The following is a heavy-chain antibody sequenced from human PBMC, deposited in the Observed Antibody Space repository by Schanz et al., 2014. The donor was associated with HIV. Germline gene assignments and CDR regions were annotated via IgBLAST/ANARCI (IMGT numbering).Heavy chain of an antibody. Sequence: QVQLVESGGGVVQPGTSLRLSCAASGFPFSGFGIHWVRQAPGKGLDWVAVISYDGSNQYYADSVKGRFTISRDNSENMLFLQMNGLRAEDTAVYYCAKSSRIYMAIVVEWGQGTLVTVSS. J-gene: IGHJ4*02. CDR2: ISYDGSNQ. CDR3: AKSSRIYMAIVVE. D-gene: IGHD2-15*01. CDR1: GFPFSGFG. V-gene: IGHV3-30*18.